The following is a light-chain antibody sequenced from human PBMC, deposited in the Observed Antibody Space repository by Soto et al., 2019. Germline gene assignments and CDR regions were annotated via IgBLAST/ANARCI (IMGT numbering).Light chain of an antibody. V-gene: IGKV3-15*01. CDR1: QSISSE. Sequence: EIVMTQSPATLSVSPGESATPSCRASQSISSELAWYQQKPGQPPRLLIYGASTRATGVPARFTGSGSGSDFTLTISGLQSEDFAVYYCQQGHNWPLTFCQGTRLEI. CDR3: QQGHNWPLT. CDR2: GAS. J-gene: IGKJ2*01.